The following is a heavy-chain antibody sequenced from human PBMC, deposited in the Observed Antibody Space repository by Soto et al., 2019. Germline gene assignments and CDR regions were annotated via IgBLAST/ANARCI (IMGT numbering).Heavy chain of an antibody. J-gene: IGHJ4*02. Sequence: GGSLRLSCAASGCTFSKHAMSWVRQAPGQGLEWVSAISGSGGSTYYADSVKGRFTISRDNSKNTLYLQMNSLRAEDTAVYYCAKSDEPHYYGSGYYFDYWGQGTLVTVSS. CDR3: AKSDEPHYYGSGYYFDY. V-gene: IGHV3-23*01. D-gene: IGHD3-10*01. CDR2: ISGSGGST. CDR1: GCTFSKHA.